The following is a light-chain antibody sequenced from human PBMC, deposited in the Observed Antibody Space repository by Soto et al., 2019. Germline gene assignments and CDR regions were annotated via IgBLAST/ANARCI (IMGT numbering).Light chain of an antibody. CDR1: QGISSG. J-gene: IGKJ3*01. CDR3: QQFNSDPFT. Sequence: AIQLTQSPPSLPASVGDRVIITCRASQGISSGLAWYQQKPGKAPKVVMYEASSMESGVPSRFSGSGSGTDFTLTISSLQPEDFATYYYQQFNSDPFTFGPGTKVDIK. CDR2: EAS. V-gene: IGKV1-13*02.